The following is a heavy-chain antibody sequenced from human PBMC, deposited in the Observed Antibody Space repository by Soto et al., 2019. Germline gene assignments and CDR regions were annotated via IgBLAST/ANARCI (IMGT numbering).Heavy chain of an antibody. D-gene: IGHD4-17*01. CDR1: GYTFTSYD. CDR2: MNPNSGNT. CDR3: ARGLGDYGDFSYYYYYYMDV. Sequence: QVQLVQSGAEVKKPGASVKVSCKASGYTFTSYDITWVRQATGQGLEWMGWMNPNSGNTGYAQKFQGRVTMTRNTAISTAYMEISSLRSEDTAVYYCARGLGDYGDFSYYYYYYMDVWGKGTTVTVSS. J-gene: IGHJ6*03. V-gene: IGHV1-8*01.